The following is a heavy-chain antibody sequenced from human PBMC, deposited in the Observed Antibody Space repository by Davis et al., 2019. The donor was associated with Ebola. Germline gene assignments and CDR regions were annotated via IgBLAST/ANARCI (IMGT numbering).Heavy chain of an antibody. CDR1: GGSISSSNW. CDR3: ARGRGGYCSGGSCSYYYYYGMDV. V-gene: IGHV4-4*02. D-gene: IGHD2-15*01. CDR2: IYHSGST. Sequence: MPSETLSLTCAVSGGSISSSNWWSWVRQPPGKGLEWIGEIYHSGSTNYNPSLKSRVTISVDTSKNQFSLKLSSVTAADTAVYYCARGRGGYCSGGSCSYYYYYGMDVWGQGTTVTVSS. J-gene: IGHJ6*02.